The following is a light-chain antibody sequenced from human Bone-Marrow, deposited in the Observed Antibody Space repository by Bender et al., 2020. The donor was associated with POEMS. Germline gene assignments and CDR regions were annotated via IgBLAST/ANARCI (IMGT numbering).Light chain of an antibody. Sequence: QSVLTQPPSVSGAPGQRVTISCTGSSSNTGSGYDINWYQHLPGTAPKLLIYGYNNRPSGVPDRFSGSKSGTSASLAITGLQAEDEGDYYCNSYTSTNTPYVFGSGTKLTVL. CDR2: GYN. V-gene: IGLV1-40*01. CDR1: SSNTGSGYD. CDR3: NSYTSTNTPYV. J-gene: IGLJ1*01.